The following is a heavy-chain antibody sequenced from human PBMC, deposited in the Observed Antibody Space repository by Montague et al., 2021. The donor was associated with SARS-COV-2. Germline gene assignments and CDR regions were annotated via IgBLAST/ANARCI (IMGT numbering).Heavy chain of an antibody. CDR1: GGSINSFY. D-gene: IGHD2-21*01. CDR2: IYHSGTT. V-gene: IGHV4-59*01. CDR3: ARPSMVSRNYYYYGIDV. J-gene: IGHJ6*02. Sequence: SETLSLTCIVSGGSINSFYWSWIRQPPGKGLEWIGYIYHSGTTHYSPSLKSRVAISLDTSKNPFSPTLNSVTAADTAVYYCARPSMVSRNYYYYGIDVWGQGTTVTVSS.